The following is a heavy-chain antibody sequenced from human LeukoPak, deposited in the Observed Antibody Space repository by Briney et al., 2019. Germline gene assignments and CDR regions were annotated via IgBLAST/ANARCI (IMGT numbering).Heavy chain of an antibody. CDR1: GFTFSSYG. CDR2: ISYDGSNK. Sequence: HPGRSLRLSCAASGFTFSSYGMHWVRQAPGKGLEWVAVISYDGSNKYYADSVKGRFTISRDNSKNTLYLQMNSLRAEDTAVYYCAKSWGWELPQYYFDYWGQGTLVTVSS. V-gene: IGHV3-30*18. J-gene: IGHJ4*02. CDR3: AKSWGWELPQYYFDY. D-gene: IGHD1-26*01.